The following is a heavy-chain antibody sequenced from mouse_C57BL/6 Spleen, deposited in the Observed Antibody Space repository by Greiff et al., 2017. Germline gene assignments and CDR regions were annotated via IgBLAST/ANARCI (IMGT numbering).Heavy chain of an antibody. CDR3: ASPYGNYEAWFAY. V-gene: IGHV14-2*01. CDR1: GFNIKDYY. CDR2: IDPEDGET. Sequence: EVHLVASGAELVKPGASVKLSCTASGFNIKDYYMHWVKQRTEQGLEWIGRIDPEDGETKYAPKFQGKATITADTSSNTAYLQLSSLTSEDTAVYYCASPYGNYEAWFAYWGQGTLVTVSA. J-gene: IGHJ3*01. D-gene: IGHD2-10*02.